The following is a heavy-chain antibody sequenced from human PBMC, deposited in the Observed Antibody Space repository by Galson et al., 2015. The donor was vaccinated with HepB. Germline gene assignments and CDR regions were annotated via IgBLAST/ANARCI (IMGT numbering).Heavy chain of an antibody. Sequence: SVKVSCKASGGTFSSYAISWVRQAPGQGLEWMGGIIPIFGTANYAQKFQGRVTITADESTSTAYMELSSLRSEDTAVYYCARSVYGGNSQYYFDYWGQGTLVTVSS. D-gene: IGHD4-23*01. CDR3: ARSVYGGNSQYYFDY. CDR1: GGTFSSYA. V-gene: IGHV1-69*13. CDR2: IIPIFGTA. J-gene: IGHJ4*02.